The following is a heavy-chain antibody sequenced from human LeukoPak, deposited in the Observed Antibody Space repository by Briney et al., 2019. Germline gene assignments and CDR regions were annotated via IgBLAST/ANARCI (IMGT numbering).Heavy chain of an antibody. CDR2: ISSSSSYV. V-gene: IGHV3-21*01. Sequence: GGSLRLSCAASGFTFSSYSMNWVRQARGRGLEWVSSISSSSSYVYYADSVKGRFTISRDNAKNSLYLQMNSLRAEDTAVYYCASRARHCSGGSCYSGLVYWGQGTLVTVSS. D-gene: IGHD2-15*01. CDR3: ASRARHCSGGSCYSGLVY. J-gene: IGHJ4*02. CDR1: GFTFSSYS.